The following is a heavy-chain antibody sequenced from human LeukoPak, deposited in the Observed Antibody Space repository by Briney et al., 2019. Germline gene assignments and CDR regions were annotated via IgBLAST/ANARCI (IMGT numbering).Heavy chain of an antibody. J-gene: IGHJ6*02. D-gene: IGHD2-2*01. Sequence: SVKVSCKASGYTFTSYYLHWVRQAPGQGLEWMGGIIPIFGTANYAQKFQGRVTITADESTSTAYMELSSLRSEDTAVYYCASKKGCSSTSCSPRGYYYYGMDVWGQGTTVTVSS. CDR3: ASKKGCSSTSCSPRGYYYYGMDV. CDR1: GYTFTSYY. V-gene: IGHV1-69*13. CDR2: IIPIFGTA.